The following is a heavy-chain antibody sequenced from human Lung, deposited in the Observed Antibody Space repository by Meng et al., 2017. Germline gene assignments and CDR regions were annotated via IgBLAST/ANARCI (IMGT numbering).Heavy chain of an antibody. CDR1: GGSISSSNYY. J-gene: IGHJ2*01. Sequence: QVQLQESGPGLVKPSQTLSLTCTASGGSISSSNYYWSCIRQPPGKGLEWSGHIYNSGSTYYNPSLKSRITISVDTSKNQFSLKLSSVTAADTAVYYCARGQKGYFDLWGRGTLVTVSS. CDR3: ARGQKGYFDL. CDR2: IYNSGST. V-gene: IGHV4-30-4*01.